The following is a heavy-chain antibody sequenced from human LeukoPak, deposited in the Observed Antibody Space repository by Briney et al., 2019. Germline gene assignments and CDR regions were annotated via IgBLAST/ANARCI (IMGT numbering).Heavy chain of an antibody. CDR1: GYTFTSYG. V-gene: IGHV1-18*01. D-gene: IGHD5-24*01. Sequence: GASVKVSCKASGYTFTSYGISWVRQAPGQGLEWMGWISAYNGNTNYAQKFQGRVTMTRDTSISTAYMELSRLRSDDTAVYYCARDQSRDGYNSFDYWGQGTLVTVSS. CDR2: ISAYNGNT. J-gene: IGHJ4*02. CDR3: ARDQSRDGYNSFDY.